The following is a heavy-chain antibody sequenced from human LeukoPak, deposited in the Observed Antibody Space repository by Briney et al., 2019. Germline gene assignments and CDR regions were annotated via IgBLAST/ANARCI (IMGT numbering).Heavy chain of an antibody. CDR3: ARDGIAALGSAFDI. CDR1: GGTFSSYA. J-gene: IGHJ3*02. V-gene: IGHV1-69*13. CDR2: IIPIFGTA. D-gene: IGHD6-6*01. Sequence: GASVKVSCKASGGTFSSYAISWVRQAPGQGLEWMGGIIPIFGTANYAQKFQGRVTITADESTSTAYMGLSSLRSEDTAVYYCARDGIAALGSAFDIWGQGTMVTVSS.